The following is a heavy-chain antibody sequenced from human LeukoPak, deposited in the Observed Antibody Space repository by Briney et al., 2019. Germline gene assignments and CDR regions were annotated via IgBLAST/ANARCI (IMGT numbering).Heavy chain of an antibody. CDR3: AKDGSVTTHYYYYMDV. D-gene: IGHD4-11*01. CDR2: IRYDGSNK. CDR1: GFTFSSYG. V-gene: IGHV3-30*02. Sequence: GGSLRLSCAASGFTFSSYGMHWVRQAPGKGLEWVAFIRYDGSNKYYADSVKGRFTISRDNSKNTLYLQMNSLRAEDTAVYYCAKDGSVTTHYYYYMDVWGKGTTVTVSS. J-gene: IGHJ6*03.